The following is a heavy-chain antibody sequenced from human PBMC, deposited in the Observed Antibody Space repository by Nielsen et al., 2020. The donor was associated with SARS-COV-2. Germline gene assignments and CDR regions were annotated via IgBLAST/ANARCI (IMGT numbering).Heavy chain of an antibody. V-gene: IGHV4-61*03. Sequence: SETLSLTCIVSGGSVSSGSHYWSWIRQPPGKGLEWIGYIFYRGSTNYNPSLKSRVTISVDTSKNHFSLNLTSVTAADTAVYYCARHGIRGVNVIGNWFDPWGQGTLVTVSS. D-gene: IGHD2-21*01. J-gene: IGHJ5*02. CDR2: IFYRGST. CDR1: GGSVSSGSHY. CDR3: ARHGIRGVNVIGNWFDP.